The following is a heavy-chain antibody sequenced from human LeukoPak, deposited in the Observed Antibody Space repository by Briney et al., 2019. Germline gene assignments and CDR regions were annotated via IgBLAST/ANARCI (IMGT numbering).Heavy chain of an antibody. Sequence: GGSLRLPSAASGFTVSSNYMSWVRQAPGNGLKGVAGIAYSVTNKYYAASVKGRFTISKRNSKTTTYLQMNSLIAQDTTLYYCSREGGSGWYTGTSARPVEYYFDYWGQGTLVTVSS. CDR1: GFTVSSNY. J-gene: IGHJ4*02. V-gene: IGHV3-30-3*01. CDR3: SREGGSGWYTGTSARPVEYYFDY. D-gene: IGHD6-19*01. CDR2: IAYSVTNK.